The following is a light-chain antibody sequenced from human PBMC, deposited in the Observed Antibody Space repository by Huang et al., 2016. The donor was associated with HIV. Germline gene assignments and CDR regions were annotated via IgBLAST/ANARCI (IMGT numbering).Light chain of an antibody. J-gene: IGKJ2*01. CDR2: KVS. CDR3: MQGTHWPPYT. CDR1: QSLVHSDGNTY. V-gene: IGKV2-30*02. Sequence: DVVMTQSPLFLPVTLGQPASISCRSSQSLVHSDGNTYLTWFQHRPGQSPRRLIYKVSNRDSGVPDRFSGSGSGTGFTLKLSRVEAEDLGVYYCMQGTHWPPYTFGQGTKLEIK.